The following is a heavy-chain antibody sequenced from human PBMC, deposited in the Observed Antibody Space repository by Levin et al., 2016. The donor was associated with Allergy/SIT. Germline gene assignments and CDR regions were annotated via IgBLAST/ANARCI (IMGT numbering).Heavy chain of an antibody. D-gene: IGHD6-13*01. CDR3: AKDMVAAAGSGWFDP. Sequence: WIRQPPGKGLEWVSGISWNSGSIGYADSVKGRFTISRDNAKNSLYLQMNSLRGEDTALYYCAKDMVAAAGSGWFDPWGQGTLVTVSS. CDR2: ISWNSGSI. V-gene: IGHV3-9*01. J-gene: IGHJ5*02.